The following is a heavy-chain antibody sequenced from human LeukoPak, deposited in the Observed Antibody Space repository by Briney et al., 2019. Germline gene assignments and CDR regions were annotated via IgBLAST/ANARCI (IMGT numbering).Heavy chain of an antibody. CDR2: IHHSGST. Sequence: SETLSLTCAVSGGSITSSNWWNWVRQPPGKGLEWIGQIHHSGSTNYNPSLKSRVTISVDKSNNQFSLKLKSVTAADTAVYYCARDGGGNDYWGQGTLVTVSS. V-gene: IGHV4-4*02. D-gene: IGHD4-23*01. CDR3: ARDGGGNDY. CDR1: GGSITSSNW. J-gene: IGHJ4*02.